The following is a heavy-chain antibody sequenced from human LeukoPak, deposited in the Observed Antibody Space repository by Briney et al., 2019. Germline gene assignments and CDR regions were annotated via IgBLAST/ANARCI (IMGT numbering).Heavy chain of an antibody. Sequence: ASVKVSCKASGYTFTSYGITWERQAPGQGPEWVGWISGYNGNTNYAQKLQGRVTVTTDTSTTTAYMELRSLRSDDTAVYYCASMYSSSWYRGDYWGQGTLVTVSS. CDR2: ISGYNGNT. V-gene: IGHV1-18*01. J-gene: IGHJ4*02. CDR1: GYTFTSYG. CDR3: ASMYSSSWYRGDY. D-gene: IGHD6-13*01.